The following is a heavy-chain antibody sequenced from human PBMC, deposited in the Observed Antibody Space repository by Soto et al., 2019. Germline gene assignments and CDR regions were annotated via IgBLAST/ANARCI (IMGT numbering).Heavy chain of an antibody. Sequence: QVQLQQWGAGLLKPSETLSLTCAVYGGSFSGYYWSWIRQPPGKGLEWIGEINHSGSTNYNPSLKSRVTISVDTSKNQFSLKLSSVTAADTAVYYCARGRRQQLVPYFDYWGQGTLVSVSS. V-gene: IGHV4-34*01. CDR1: GGSFSGYY. J-gene: IGHJ4*02. CDR2: INHSGST. D-gene: IGHD6-13*01. CDR3: ARGRRQQLVPYFDY.